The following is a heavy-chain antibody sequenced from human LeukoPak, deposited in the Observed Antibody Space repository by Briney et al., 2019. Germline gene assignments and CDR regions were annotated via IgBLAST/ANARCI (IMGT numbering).Heavy chain of an antibody. J-gene: IGHJ4*02. Sequence: GGSLRLSCAASGFTFSSYAMHWVRQAPGKGLEYVSAISSNGGSTYYANSVKGRFTISRDNSKNTLYLQMGSLRAEDIAVYYCARGPDYGGNSDFDYWGQGTLVTVSS. CDR3: ARGPDYGGNSDFDY. D-gene: IGHD4-17*01. V-gene: IGHV3-64*01. CDR1: GFTFSSYA. CDR2: ISSNGGST.